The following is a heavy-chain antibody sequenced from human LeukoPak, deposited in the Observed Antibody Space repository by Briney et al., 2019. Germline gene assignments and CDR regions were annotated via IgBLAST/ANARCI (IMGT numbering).Heavy chain of an antibody. V-gene: IGHV3-66*01. D-gene: IGHD4-17*01. J-gene: IGHJ4*02. CDR3: ATGPYGDYIGLEY. Sequence: PGGSLRLSCAASGFTVSSNYMSWVRQAPGKGLEWVSVIYSGGSTYYADSVKGRFTISRDNSKNTLYLQMNSLRAEDTAVYYCATGPYGDYIGLEYWGQGTLVTVSS. CDR2: IYSGGST. CDR1: GFTVSSNY.